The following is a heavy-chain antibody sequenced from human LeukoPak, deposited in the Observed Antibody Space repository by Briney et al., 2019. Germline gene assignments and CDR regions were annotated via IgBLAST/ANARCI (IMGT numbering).Heavy chain of an antibody. CDR2: ISYDGINK. V-gene: IGHV3-30*03. D-gene: IGHD1-1*01. J-gene: IGHJ4*02. CDR3: ARVRWNGRYFDY. Sequence: GGSLRLSCAASGFSFSSYGMHWVRQAPGKGLEWVAFISYDGINKYYADSVKGRFTISRDNSKNTLYLQMNSLRAEDTAVYYCARVRWNGRYFDYWGQGTLVTVSS. CDR1: GFSFSSYG.